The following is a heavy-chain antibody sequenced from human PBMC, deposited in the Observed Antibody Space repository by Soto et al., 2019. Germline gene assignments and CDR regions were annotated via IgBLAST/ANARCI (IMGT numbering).Heavy chain of an antibody. V-gene: IGHV1-69*08. J-gene: IGHJ5*02. D-gene: IGHD3-22*01. CDR2: IIPILGIA. CDR3: ARELLVVVPPSNWFGP. CDR1: GGTFSSYT. Sequence: QVQLVQSGAEVKKPGSSVKVSCKASGGTFSSYTISWVRQAPGQGLEWMGRIIPILGIANYAQKFQGRVTITADKSTSAAYREMSSLRSESTAVYYCARELLVVVPPSNWFGPWGQRTLVNVSS.